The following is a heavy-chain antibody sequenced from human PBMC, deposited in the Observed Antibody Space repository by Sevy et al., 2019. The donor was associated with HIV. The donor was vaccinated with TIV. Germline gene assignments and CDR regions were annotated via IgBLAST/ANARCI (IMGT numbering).Heavy chain of an antibody. CDR1: GFTFTTSA. Sequence: ATVKVSCKASGFTFTTSAVQWVRQARGQRLEWIGWIVVGSGDTNYAQKFQERVTITRDMSTNTAYMDLSSLRSEDTAVYYCATETRGYCSGGSCSVDNGMDVWGHGTTVTVSS. J-gene: IGHJ6*02. V-gene: IGHV1-58*01. CDR2: IVVGSGDT. D-gene: IGHD2-15*01. CDR3: ATETRGYCSGGSCSVDNGMDV.